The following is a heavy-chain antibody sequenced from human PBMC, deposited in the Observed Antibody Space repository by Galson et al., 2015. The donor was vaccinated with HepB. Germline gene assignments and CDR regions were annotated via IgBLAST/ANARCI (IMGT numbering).Heavy chain of an antibody. D-gene: IGHD4-17*01. CDR2: IPGDADRT. Sequence: SLRLSCAASGFTFSRYAMTWVRQAPGKGLEWVSTIPGDADRTDYADSVKGRFTISRDNSKNTLYLQMNSLRSEDTAMYYCAKFKMYGDTENWFDPWGQGTLVIVSS. CDR1: GFTFSRYA. CDR3: AKFKMYGDTENWFDP. V-gene: IGHV3-23*01. J-gene: IGHJ5*02.